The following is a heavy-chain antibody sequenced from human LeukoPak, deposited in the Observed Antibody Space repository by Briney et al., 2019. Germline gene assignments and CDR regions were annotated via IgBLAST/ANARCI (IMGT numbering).Heavy chain of an antibody. J-gene: IGHJ4*02. Sequence: ASVKVSCKASGYTFTDYYMHWVRQAPGQGLEWMGWINPNSGGTKFAQKFQGRVTMTRDTSISTAYMELSRLRSDDTAVYYCAREYYSRLDYWGQGTLVTVPS. V-gene: IGHV1-2*02. CDR3: AREYYSRLDY. CDR1: GYTFTDYY. D-gene: IGHD3-10*01. CDR2: INPNSGGT.